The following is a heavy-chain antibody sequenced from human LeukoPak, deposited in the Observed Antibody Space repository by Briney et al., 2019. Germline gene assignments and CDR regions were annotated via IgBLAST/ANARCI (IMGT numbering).Heavy chain of an antibody. CDR3: ARWSVPGYSGYDDLFAFDY. CDR1: GFTFSSYG. D-gene: IGHD5-12*01. CDR2: INSDGSST. J-gene: IGHJ4*02. V-gene: IGHV3-74*01. Sequence: GGSLRLSCAASGFTFSSYGMHWVRQAPGKGLVWVSRINSDGSSTSYADSVKGRFTISRGNAKNTLYLQMNSLRADDTAVYYSARWSVPGYSGYDDLFAFDYWGQGTLVTVSS.